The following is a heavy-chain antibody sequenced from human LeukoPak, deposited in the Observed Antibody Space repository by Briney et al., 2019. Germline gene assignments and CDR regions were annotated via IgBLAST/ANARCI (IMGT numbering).Heavy chain of an antibody. J-gene: IGHJ4*02. Sequence: PGGSLRLSCAASGFTFSDYYMSWIRQAPGKGLEWVSYISSSGSTIYYADSVKGRFTISRDNAKNSLYLQMNSLRAEDTAVYYCARDWYSYGDLLYYFDYWGQGTLVTVSS. D-gene: IGHD5-18*01. CDR3: ARDWYSYGDLLYYFDY. V-gene: IGHV3-11*04. CDR2: ISSSGSTI. CDR1: GFTFSDYY.